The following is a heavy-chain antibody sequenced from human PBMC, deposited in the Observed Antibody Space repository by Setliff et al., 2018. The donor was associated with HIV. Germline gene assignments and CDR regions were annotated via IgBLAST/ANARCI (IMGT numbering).Heavy chain of an antibody. CDR1: GDTLSIHP. V-gene: IGHV1-69*05. D-gene: IGHD6-19*01. J-gene: IGHJ6*02. CDR3: ARELLSGWYPWDRENYYYGMDV. CDR2: IIPAFGTA. Sequence: SVKVSCKTSGDTLSIHPTSWVRQAPGRGLDWMGGIIPAFGTANYAQKFQDRVTITTDESTTTVFMELTGLRSEDTAVYYCARELLSGWYPWDRENYYYGMDVWGQGTTVTVSS.